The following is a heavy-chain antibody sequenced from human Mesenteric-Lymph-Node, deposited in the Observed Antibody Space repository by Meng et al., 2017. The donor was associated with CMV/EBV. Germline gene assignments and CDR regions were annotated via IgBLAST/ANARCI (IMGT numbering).Heavy chain of an antibody. Sequence: KVSCKTSGDTFSNNAISWVRQAPGQGLEWMGIIYPGDSDTRYSPSFQGQVTISADKSISTAYLQWSSLKASDTAMYYCARHNRDQLLYYWGQGTLVTVSS. CDR2: IYPGDSDT. CDR3: ARHNRDQLLYY. CDR1: GDTFSNNA. D-gene: IGHD2-2*01. V-gene: IGHV5-51*01. J-gene: IGHJ4*02.